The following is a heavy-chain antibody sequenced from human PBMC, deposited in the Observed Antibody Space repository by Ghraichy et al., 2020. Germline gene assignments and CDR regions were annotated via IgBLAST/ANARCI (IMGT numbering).Heavy chain of an antibody. CDR3: AKDCRDGVVTAIIDDAFDI. CDR1: GFTFSSYA. Sequence: GGSLRLSCAASGFTFSSYAMSWVRQAPGKGLEWVSAISGSGGSTYYADSVKGRFTISRDNSKNTLYLQMNSLRAEDTAVYYCAKDCRDGVVTAIIDDAFDIWGQGTMVTVSS. J-gene: IGHJ3*02. V-gene: IGHV3-23*01. CDR2: ISGSGGST. D-gene: IGHD2-21*02.